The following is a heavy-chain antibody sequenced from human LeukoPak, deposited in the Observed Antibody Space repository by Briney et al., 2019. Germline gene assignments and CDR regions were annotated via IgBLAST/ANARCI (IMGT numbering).Heavy chain of an antibody. J-gene: IGHJ4*02. CDR2: IIPIFGTA. V-gene: IGHV1-69*13. D-gene: IGHD5-24*01. CDR1: GGTFSSYA. CDR3: ARSAVEMATISHFDY. Sequence: SVKVSCKASGGTFSSYAISWVRQAPGQGLEWMGGIIPIFGTANHAQKFQGRVTITADESTSTAYMELSSLRSEDTAVYYCARSAVEMATISHFDYWGQGTLVTVSS.